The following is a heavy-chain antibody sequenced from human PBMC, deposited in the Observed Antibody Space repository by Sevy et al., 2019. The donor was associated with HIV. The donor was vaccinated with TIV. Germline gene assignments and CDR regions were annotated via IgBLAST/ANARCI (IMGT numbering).Heavy chain of an antibody. CDR3: ARDKLLPVMITMVRGALSYYFDY. CDR2: IWYDGSNK. D-gene: IGHD3-10*01. V-gene: IGHV3-33*01. CDR1: GFTFSDYG. Sequence: GGSLRLSCAASGFTFSDYGMHWVRQAPGKGLEWVAVIWYDGSNKYYAESVKGRFTISRDNSKNTLYVQMNSLRAEDTAVYYCARDKLLPVMITMVRGALSYYFDYWGREPWSPSPQ. J-gene: IGHJ4*02.